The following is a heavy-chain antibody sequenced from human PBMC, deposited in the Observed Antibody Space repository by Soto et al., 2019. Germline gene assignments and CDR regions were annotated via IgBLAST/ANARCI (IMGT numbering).Heavy chain of an antibody. CDR2: ISSYNSYT. V-gene: IGHV3-21*01. CDR3: ARVQTSSEKSDY. CDR1: GFNFSDSR. Sequence: GGSLRLSCAASGFNFSDSRMNWVRQAPGKGLEWVASISSYNSYTYYADSIKGRFTISRDNAKNSLYLQMNSLRAEDTAVYYCARVQTSSEKSDYWGQGTLVTVSS. D-gene: IGHD6-6*01. J-gene: IGHJ4*02.